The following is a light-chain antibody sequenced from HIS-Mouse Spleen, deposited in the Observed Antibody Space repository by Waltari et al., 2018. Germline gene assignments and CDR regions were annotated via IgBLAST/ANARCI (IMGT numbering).Light chain of an antibody. CDR1: QSVSSSY. CDR2: GAS. Sequence: EIVLTQSPGTLSLSPGERATLSCRASQSVSSSYLARYQQKPGKAPRLLIYGASSRATGISDRFSGSGSGTDFTLTISRLEPEDFAVYYCQQYGSSPPWTFGQGTKVEIK. V-gene: IGKV3-20*01. J-gene: IGKJ1*01. CDR3: QQYGSSPPWT.